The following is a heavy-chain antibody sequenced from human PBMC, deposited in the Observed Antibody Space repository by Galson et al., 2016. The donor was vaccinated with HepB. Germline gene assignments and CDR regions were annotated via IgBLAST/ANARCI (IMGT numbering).Heavy chain of an antibody. V-gene: IGHV1-46*01. D-gene: IGHD2-2*01. CDR3: AGDGGLTIPAAFGGRYDSKGRTSLDF. CDR2: INPNSGTT. CDR1: AFTFSNYY. Sequence: SVKVSCKATAFTFSNYYIHWLRQAPGQGLEWLGIINPNSGTTTYPQRFRGRVTMSREASAFTVYVELRSRTSEDTAVYYCAGDGGLTIPAAFGGRYDSKGRTSLDFWGQGTLVTVSS. J-gene: IGHJ4*02.